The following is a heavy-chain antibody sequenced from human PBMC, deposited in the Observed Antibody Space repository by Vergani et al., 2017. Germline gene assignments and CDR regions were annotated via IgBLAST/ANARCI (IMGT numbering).Heavy chain of an antibody. CDR1: GYTFTSYY. V-gene: IGHV1-46*03. CDR2: INPSGGST. J-gene: IGHJ4*02. CDR3: AREQAIATSFDY. Sequence: QVQLVQSGAEVKKPGASVKVSCKASGYTFTSYYMHWVRQAPGQGLEWMGIINPSGGSTSYAQKFQGRVTMTRDASTSTVYMELSSLRSEDTAVYYCAREQAIATSFDYWGQGTLVTVSS. D-gene: IGHD5-24*01.